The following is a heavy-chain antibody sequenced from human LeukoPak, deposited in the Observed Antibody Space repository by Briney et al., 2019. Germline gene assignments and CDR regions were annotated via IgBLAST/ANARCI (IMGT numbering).Heavy chain of an antibody. CDR3: AQMTPDSPSFDY. J-gene: IGHJ4*02. D-gene: IGHD1-14*01. CDR2: IDWDDDT. Sequence: SGPALVKPTQTVTLTCTFSGFSLNTRQMCVAWIRQPPGKALEWLARIDWDDDTFYSTSLKTRLSISKDTSKNQVVLTMTNMDPVDTGTYYCAQMTPDSPSFDYWGQGTLVTVSS. CDR1: GFSLNTRQMC. V-gene: IGHV2-70*17.